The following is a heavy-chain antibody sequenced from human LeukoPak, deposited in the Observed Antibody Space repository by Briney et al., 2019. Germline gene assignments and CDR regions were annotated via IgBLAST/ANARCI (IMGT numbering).Heavy chain of an antibody. V-gene: IGHV1-8*01. J-gene: IGHJ5*02. D-gene: IGHD6-6*01. CDR3: ARYSSSSTPDFDP. Sequence: GASVKVSCKASGYTFTSYDINWVRQATGQGLERMGWMNPNSGNTGYAQKFQGRVTMTRNTSISTAYMELSSLRSEDTAVYYCARYSSSSTPDFDPWGQGTLVTVSS. CDR2: MNPNSGNT. CDR1: GYTFTSYD.